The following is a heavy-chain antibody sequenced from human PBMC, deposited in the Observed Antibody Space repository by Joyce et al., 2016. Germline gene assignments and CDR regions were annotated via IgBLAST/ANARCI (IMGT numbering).Heavy chain of an antibody. CDR3: ASTWGF. Sequence: EVQLVQSGAEVKKPGESLKISCKASGHSLTNYWIGWVRQMPGKGLEWIGLIYLGNSNIRYSPSFQSQIIISADQSISTAYLQWTSLKASDTAMYYCASTWGFWGQGTRVTVSS. CDR1: GHSLTNYW. V-gene: IGHV5-51*01. CDR2: IYLGNSNI. J-gene: IGHJ4*02. D-gene: IGHD3-16*01.